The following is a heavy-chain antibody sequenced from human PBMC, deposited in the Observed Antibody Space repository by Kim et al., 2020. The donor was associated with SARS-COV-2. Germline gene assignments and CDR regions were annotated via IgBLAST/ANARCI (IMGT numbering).Heavy chain of an antibody. D-gene: IGHD6-13*01. CDR1: GFTFSSYG. Sequence: GGSLRLSCAASGFTFSSYGMHWVRQAPGKGLEWVAVISYDGSNKYYADSVKGRFTISRDNSKNTLYLQMNSLRAEDTAVYYCAKDGVLAAAGTGEVDYWGQGTLVTVSS. V-gene: IGHV3-30*18. J-gene: IGHJ4*02. CDR3: AKDGVLAAAGTGEVDY. CDR2: ISYDGSNK.